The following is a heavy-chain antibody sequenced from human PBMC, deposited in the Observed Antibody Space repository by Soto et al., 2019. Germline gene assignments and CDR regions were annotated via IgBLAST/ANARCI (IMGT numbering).Heavy chain of an antibody. D-gene: IGHD1-26*01. V-gene: IGHV4-31*03. CDR1: GDSISRGGYF. CDR3: ARGILRPNHYMDV. Sequence: SETLSLTCIVSGDSISRGGYFWTWIRQHPGKGLEWIGYIYDSGSAFYNPSPKSRVTMSVDTSKNQFSLNLRSVTAADTAVFYCARGILRPNHYMDVWGKGTAVTVSS. CDR2: IYDSGSA. J-gene: IGHJ6*03.